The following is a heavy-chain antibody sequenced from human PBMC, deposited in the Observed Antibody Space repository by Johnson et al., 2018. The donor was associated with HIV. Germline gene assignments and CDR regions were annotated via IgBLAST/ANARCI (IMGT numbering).Heavy chain of an antibody. Sequence: VQLVESGGGLVQPGRSLRLSCTASGFTFGDYAMSWVRQAPGKGLEWVSVIYRGGSTYYADSVKGRFTISSENAKNSLYLQMNILGAEDTAVYYCARRLAHYYDTGGAFDIWGQGTMVTVSS. CDR1: GFTFGDYA. CDR2: IYRGGST. V-gene: IGHV3-69-1*01. D-gene: IGHD3-22*01. CDR3: ARRLAHYYDTGGAFDI. J-gene: IGHJ3*02.